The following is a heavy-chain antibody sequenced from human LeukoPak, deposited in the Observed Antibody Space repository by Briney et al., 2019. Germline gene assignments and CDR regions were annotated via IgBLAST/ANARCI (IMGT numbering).Heavy chain of an antibody. CDR2: INSDGSST. V-gene: IGHV3-74*01. Sequence: PGGSLRLSCAASGFTFSSYWMHWVRQAPGKGLVWVSRINSDGSSTSYADSVKGRFTISRDNAKNTLYLQMNSLRAEDTAVYYCERPPPKSNWNQPSLDYGGQGTRVTVSS. D-gene: IGHD1-20*01. J-gene: IGHJ4*02. CDR1: GFTFSSYW. CDR3: ERPPPKSNWNQPSLDY.